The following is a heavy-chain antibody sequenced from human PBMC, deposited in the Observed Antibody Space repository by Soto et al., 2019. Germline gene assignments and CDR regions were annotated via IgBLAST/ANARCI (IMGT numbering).Heavy chain of an antibody. CDR1: GFTFSSYG. Sequence: QVQLVESGGGVVQPGRSLRLSCAASGFTFSSYGMHWVRQAPGKGLEWVAVIWYDGSNKYYADSVKGRFTISRDNSKNTLYLQMNSLRAEDTAVYYCARDGSLCGGDGYNAFDIWGQGTMVTVSS. J-gene: IGHJ3*02. V-gene: IGHV3-33*01. CDR2: IWYDGSNK. CDR3: ARDGSLCGGDGYNAFDI. D-gene: IGHD2-21*02.